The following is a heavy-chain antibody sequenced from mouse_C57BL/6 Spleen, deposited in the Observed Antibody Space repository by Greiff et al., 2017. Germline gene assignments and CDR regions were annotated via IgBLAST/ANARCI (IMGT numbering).Heavy chain of an antibody. CDR2: IYPGDGDT. J-gene: IGHJ4*01. CDR3: ARGATALGDYAMDY. Sequence: QLKESGAELVKPGASVKISCKASGYAFSSYWMNWVKQRPGKGLEWIGQIYPGDGDTNYNGKFKGKATLTADKSSSTAYMQLSSLTSEDSAVYFCARGATALGDYAMDYWGQGTSVTVSS. V-gene: IGHV1-80*01. CDR1: GYAFSSYW. D-gene: IGHD1-2*01.